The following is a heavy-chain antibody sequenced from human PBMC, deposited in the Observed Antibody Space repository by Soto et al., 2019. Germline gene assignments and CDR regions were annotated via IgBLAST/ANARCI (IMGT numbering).Heavy chain of an antibody. V-gene: IGHV3-33*01. J-gene: IGHJ6*02. CDR2: IWYDGSNK. CDR1: GFTFSSYG. CDR3: ARGRGYSGHDWVYYYDGMDV. D-gene: IGHD5-12*01. Sequence: QVQLVESGGGVVQPGRSLRLSCAASGFTFSSYGMHWVRQAPGKGLEWVAVIWYDGSNKYYADSVKGRFTISRDNSKNTLHLQMNNQTAEDTAVYYCARGRGYSGHDWVYYYDGMDVGGQGTMLTVSS.